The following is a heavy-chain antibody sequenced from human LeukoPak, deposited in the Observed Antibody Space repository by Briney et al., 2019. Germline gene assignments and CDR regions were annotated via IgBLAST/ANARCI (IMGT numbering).Heavy chain of an antibody. CDR3: AKGYGIIDY. CDR2: ISYDGSNK. V-gene: IGHV3-30*18. CDR1: GFTFSSYG. D-gene: IGHD1-1*01. Sequence: GGSLRLSCAASGFTFSSYGMHWVRQAPGKGLEWEAVISYDGSNKYYADSVKGRFTISRDNSKNTLYLQMNSLRAEDTAVYYCAKGYGIIDYWGQGTLVTVSS. J-gene: IGHJ4*02.